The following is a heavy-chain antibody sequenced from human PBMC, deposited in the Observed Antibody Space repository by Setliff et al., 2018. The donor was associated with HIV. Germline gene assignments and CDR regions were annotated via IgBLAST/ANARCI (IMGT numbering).Heavy chain of an antibody. CDR1: GGSISSRY. CDR3: ARGTLYYDYVWGTPFPFDY. Sequence: PSETLSLTCTVSGGSISSRYWSWIRLPPGKGLEWIGTLYYNGNTNSNPSLKSRVTISVVTSKNQFSLKLSSVTAADTAVYYCARGTLYYDYVWGTPFPFDYWGQGTLVTVSS. J-gene: IGHJ4*02. D-gene: IGHD3-16*01. CDR2: LYYNGNT. V-gene: IGHV4-59*11.